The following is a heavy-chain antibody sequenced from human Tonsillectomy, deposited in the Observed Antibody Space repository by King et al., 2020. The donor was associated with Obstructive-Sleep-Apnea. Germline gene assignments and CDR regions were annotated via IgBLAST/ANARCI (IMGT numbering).Heavy chain of an antibody. D-gene: IGHD2-15*01. CDR1: GFTFSSYG. CDR2: IRYDGSNE. V-gene: IGHV3-30*02. Sequence: VQLVESGGDVVQPGRSLRLSCAASGFTFSSYGMHWVRQAPGEGLEWVAFIRYDGSNEWHADSVQGRFTISRDNSKNTLSLQMNSLRAEDTAVYYCARDGLCSGGICYHDYWGQGTPVTVSS. CDR3: ARDGLCSGGICYHDY. J-gene: IGHJ4*02.